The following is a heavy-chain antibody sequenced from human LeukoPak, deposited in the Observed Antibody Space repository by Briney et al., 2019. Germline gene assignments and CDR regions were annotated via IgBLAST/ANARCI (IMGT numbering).Heavy chain of an antibody. CDR3: ARQPGDYLDY. CDR2: IYYNGRT. CDR1: GGSISGSNYY. V-gene: IGHV4-39*01. D-gene: IGHD4-17*01. J-gene: IGHJ4*02. Sequence: SESLSLTCGVSGGSISGSNYYWDWIRQPPGKGPEWIGSIYYNGRTEYNPALKSRATISVDTSKNHFSLTLRSVTAADTAIYYCARQPGDYLDYWGRGTLVTVSS.